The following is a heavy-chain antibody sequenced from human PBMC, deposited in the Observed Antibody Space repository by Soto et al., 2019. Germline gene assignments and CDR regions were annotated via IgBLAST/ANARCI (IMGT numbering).Heavy chain of an antibody. D-gene: IGHD3-22*01. CDR2: VIPIFGTA. CDR1: GGTFSSYA. J-gene: IGHJ5*02. CDR3: ARLGPPRVNYYDSRGYL. Sequence: QVQLVQSGAEVKKPGSSVKVSCKASGGTFSSYAISWVRQAPGQGLEWMGGVIPIFGTANYAQKFQGRVTITADDSASTAYMGLSSLRSEDTAVYYCARLGPPRVNYYDSRGYLWGQGTLVTVSS. V-gene: IGHV1-69*01.